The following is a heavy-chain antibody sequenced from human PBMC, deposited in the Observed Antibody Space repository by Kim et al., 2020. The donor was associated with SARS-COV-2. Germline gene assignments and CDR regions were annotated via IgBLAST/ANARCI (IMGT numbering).Heavy chain of an antibody. J-gene: IGHJ4*02. CDR3: ARTTGGYSGYDYLDF. CDR1: GGTFRHYA. CDR2: IIHMFGTT. V-gene: IGHV1-69*13. D-gene: IGHD5-12*01. Sequence: SSVKVSCKASGGTFRHYAISWVRQAPGQGLEWMGDIIHMFGTTKYAQKFQDRLTISADESTSTGYMELSSLRSEDTGVYYCARTTGGYSGYDYLDFWGQGTLVIVSS.